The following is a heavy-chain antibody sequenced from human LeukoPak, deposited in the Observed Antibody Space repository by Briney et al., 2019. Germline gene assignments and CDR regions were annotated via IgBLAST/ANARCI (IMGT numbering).Heavy chain of an antibody. Sequence: AGGSLRLSCAASGFTFSNYDIHWVRQAPGKGLEWVAFIQYDGSNKYYADSVKGRFTISRDNAKNSLYLQMNSLRVEETAVYYCARDLGLRYSPTAFDYWGQGNLVTVSS. D-gene: IGHD2-15*01. J-gene: IGHJ4*02. CDR2: IQYDGSNK. CDR3: ARDLGLRYSPTAFDY. CDR1: GFTFSNYD. V-gene: IGHV3-30*02.